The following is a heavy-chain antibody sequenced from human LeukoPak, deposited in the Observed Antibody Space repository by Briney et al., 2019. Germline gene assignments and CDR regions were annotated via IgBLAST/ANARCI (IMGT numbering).Heavy chain of an antibody. V-gene: IGHV3-74*01. CDR1: GFTFSSYW. CDR3: ARAGIAVAGFKDYYYYMDV. CDR2: INSDGSST. Sequence: PGGSLRPSCAASGFTFSSYWMHWVRQAPGKGLVWVSRINSDGSSTSYADSVKGRFTISRDNAKNTLYLQMNSLRAEDTAVYYCARAGIAVAGFKDYYYYMDVWGKGTTVTVSS. D-gene: IGHD6-19*01. J-gene: IGHJ6*03.